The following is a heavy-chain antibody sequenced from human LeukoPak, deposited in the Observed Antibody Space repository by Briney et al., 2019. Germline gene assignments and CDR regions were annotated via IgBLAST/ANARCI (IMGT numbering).Heavy chain of an antibody. J-gene: IGHJ4*02. CDR1: GGSFSGYY. V-gene: IGHV4-34*01. CDR3: ARERGRSSSGTQSHYFDY. D-gene: IGHD6-6*01. Sequence: SETLSLTCAVYGGSFSGYYWSWIRQPPGKGLESIGEINHSGSTNYNPSLKSRVTISVETSKNQFSLKLSSVTAADTAVYYCARERGRSSSGTQSHYFDYWGQGTLVTVSS. CDR2: INHSGST.